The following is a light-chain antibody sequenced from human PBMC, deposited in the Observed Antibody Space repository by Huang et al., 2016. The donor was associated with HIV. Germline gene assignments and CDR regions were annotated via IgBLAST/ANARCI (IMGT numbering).Light chain of an antibody. CDR3: QQRSNWPPA. V-gene: IGKV3-11*01. CDR1: QSVSSY. J-gene: IGKJ5*01. Sequence: EIVLTQSPATLSLSPGERATLSCRASQSVSSYLAWYQQKPGQAPSLLIYDAYNRATGIPARFSGRGSGTDFTLTISSLEPEDFAVYYCQQRSNWPPAFGQGTRLEIK. CDR2: DAY.